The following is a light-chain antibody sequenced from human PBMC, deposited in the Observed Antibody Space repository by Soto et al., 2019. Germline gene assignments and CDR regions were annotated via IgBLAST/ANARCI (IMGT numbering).Light chain of an antibody. J-gene: IGLJ1*01. CDR1: SADVGAYHY. CDR3: SSFTSRTPLV. CDR2: EVS. V-gene: IGLV2-14*01. Sequence: QSALTQPASVSGSPGQSITVSCAGTSADVGAYHYVSWYQQHPGEAPKLMIYEVSNRPSGVSDRFSGSKSGNTASLTISGLQAEDEADYSGSSFTSRTPLVFAPGTKVTAL.